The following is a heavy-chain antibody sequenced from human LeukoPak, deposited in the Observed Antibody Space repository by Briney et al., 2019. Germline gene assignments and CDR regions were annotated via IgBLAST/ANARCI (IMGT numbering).Heavy chain of an antibody. CDR3: ARTEYSRGWYYY. D-gene: IGHD6-19*01. Sequence: SGPALSKATQTLTLTCTFSGFSLSTSGMCVSWIRQPPGKALEWLARIDWDDDKHYSTSLKTRLTISKDTSKNQVVLTMTNMDPVDTATYYCARTEYSRGWYYYWGQGTMVTVSS. J-gene: IGHJ4*02. CDR2: IDWDDDK. CDR1: GFSLSTSGMC. V-gene: IGHV2-70*11.